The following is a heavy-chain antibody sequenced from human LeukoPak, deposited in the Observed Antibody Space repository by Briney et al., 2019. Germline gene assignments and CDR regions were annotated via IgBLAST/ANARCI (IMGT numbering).Heavy chain of an antibody. CDR1: GFTVRTNC. CDR3: ARGVGYADYPFDY. D-gene: IGHD4-17*01. CDR2: VYAGGTT. V-gene: IGHV3-66*01. Sequence: GGSLRLSCAASGFTVRTNCMSWVRQAPGKGLEWVSVVYAGGTTYYADSVKGRFTISRDISKNTLYLQMNNLRAEDTAVYYCARGVGYADYPFDYWGQGTLVTVSA. J-gene: IGHJ4*02.